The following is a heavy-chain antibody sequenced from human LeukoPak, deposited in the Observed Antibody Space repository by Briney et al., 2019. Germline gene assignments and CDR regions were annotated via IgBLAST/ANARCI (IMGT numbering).Heavy chain of an antibody. CDR3: ARDGDYTPLDY. CDR1: GGSISSGGYY. V-gene: IGHV4-31*03. CDR2: IYYSGST. Sequence: KSSETLSLTCTVSGGSISSGGYYWSWIRQHPGKGLEWIGYIYYSGSTYYNPSLKSRVTISVDTSKNQFSLKLSSVTAADTAVYYCARDGDYTPLDYWGQGTLVTVSS. J-gene: IGHJ4*02. D-gene: IGHD4-17*01.